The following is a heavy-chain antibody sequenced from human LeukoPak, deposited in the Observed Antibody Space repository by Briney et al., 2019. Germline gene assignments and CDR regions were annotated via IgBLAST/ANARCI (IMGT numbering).Heavy chain of an antibody. CDR2: IIPIFGTA. Sequence: SVNVSCKASGGTFSSYAIGWVRQAPGQGLEWMGGIIPIFGTANYGQKFQGRVTITADKSTSTAYMELSSLRSEDTAVYYCARDYQGVTVGFDPWGQGTLVTVSS. J-gene: IGHJ5*02. CDR1: GGTFSSYA. V-gene: IGHV1-69*06. D-gene: IGHD3-10*01. CDR3: ARDYQGVTVGFDP.